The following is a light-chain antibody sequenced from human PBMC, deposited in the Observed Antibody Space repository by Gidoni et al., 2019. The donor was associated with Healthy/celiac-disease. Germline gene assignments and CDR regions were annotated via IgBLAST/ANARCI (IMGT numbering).Light chain of an antibody. CDR1: QSVSSY. V-gene: IGKV3-11*01. CDR3: QQSSNWPRT. J-gene: IGKJ1*01. CDR2: DAS. Sequence: EIVLTQSPATLSSSPGERATLSCRASQSVSSYLAWYQQKPGQAPRLLIYDASNRATGIPARFRGSGSGTDFTLTISSLEPEDFAVYYCQQSSNWPRTFGQGTKVEIK.